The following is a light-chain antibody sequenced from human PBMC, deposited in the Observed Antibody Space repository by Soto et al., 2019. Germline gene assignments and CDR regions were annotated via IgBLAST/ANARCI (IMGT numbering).Light chain of an antibody. Sequence: EIVLTQSPATLSLSLGERATLSYRASQSIGSYLAWYQQKPGQAPRLLIYGASSRATGIPDRFSGSGSGTDFTLTISRLEPEDFAVYYCQQYGSSRWTFGQGTKVDIK. V-gene: IGKV3-20*01. CDR1: QSIGSY. J-gene: IGKJ1*01. CDR2: GAS. CDR3: QQYGSSRWT.